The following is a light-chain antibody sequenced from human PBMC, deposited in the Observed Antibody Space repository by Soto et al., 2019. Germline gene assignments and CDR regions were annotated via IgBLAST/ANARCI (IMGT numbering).Light chain of an antibody. Sequence: QSVLTQPPSVSGAPGQRVIISCTGGSSNIGADYEVHWYQQRPGTAPKLLIYGNTNRPSGVPDRFSGSKSGSSASLAITGLQAEDEAEYYCQSYDSTLKGCVFGTGTKVTVL. CDR3: QSYDSTLKGCV. CDR2: GNT. J-gene: IGLJ1*01. V-gene: IGLV1-40*01. CDR1: SSNIGADYE.